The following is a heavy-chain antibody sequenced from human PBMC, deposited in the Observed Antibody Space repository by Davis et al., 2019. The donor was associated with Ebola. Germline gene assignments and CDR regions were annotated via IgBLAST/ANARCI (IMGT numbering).Heavy chain of an antibody. CDR1: GCSLSSGGYY. D-gene: IGHD3-10*01. Sequence: LRLSCTVSGCSLSSGGYYWSCIRQHPGKGLEWIGYIYYSGSTYYNPSLKSRVTISVATPKNQFALKLTFVTAADTAVYYCARGLRSGSSNWFDPWGQGTLVTVSS. J-gene: IGHJ5*02. V-gene: IGHV4-31*03. CDR3: ARGLRSGSSNWFDP. CDR2: IYYSGST.